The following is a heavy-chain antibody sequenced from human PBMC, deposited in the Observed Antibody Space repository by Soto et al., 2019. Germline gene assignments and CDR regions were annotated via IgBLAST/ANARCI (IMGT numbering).Heavy chain of an antibody. Sequence: AASVKVSCKASGYTFTSYYMHWVRQAPGQGLEWMGIINPSGGSTSYAQKFQGRVTMTRDTSTSTVYMELSSLRSEDTAVYYCARGGDIVVVPAAITDFDPWGQGTLVTVSS. CDR1: GYTFTSYY. CDR3: ARGGDIVVVPAAITDFDP. V-gene: IGHV1-46*01. D-gene: IGHD2-2*01. CDR2: INPSGGST. J-gene: IGHJ5*02.